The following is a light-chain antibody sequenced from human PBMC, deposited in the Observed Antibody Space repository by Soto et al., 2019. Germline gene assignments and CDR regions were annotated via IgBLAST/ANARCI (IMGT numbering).Light chain of an antibody. Sequence: EIVMTQSPATLSVSPGERATLSCRASQSVSSNLAWYQQKPGQAPRLLIYGASTRATGIPARFSGSGSGTEFTLTISSLQSEDFAVYYCQQYGNFPWTFGQGTKVDIK. V-gene: IGKV3-15*01. CDR2: GAS. CDR3: QQYGNFPWT. J-gene: IGKJ1*01. CDR1: QSVSSN.